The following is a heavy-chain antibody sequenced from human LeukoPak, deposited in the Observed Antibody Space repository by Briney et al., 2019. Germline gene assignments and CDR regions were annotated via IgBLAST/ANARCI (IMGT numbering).Heavy chain of an antibody. CDR2: ISWNSGSI. D-gene: IGHD2-15*01. J-gene: IGHJ6*02. V-gene: IGHV3-9*01. CDR3: AKLYCSGGSCPMDV. CDR1: GFTFDDYA. Sequence: GGSLRLFCAASGFTFDDYAMHWVRQAPGKGLEWVSGISWNSGSIGYADSVKGRFTISRDNAKNSLYLQMNSLRAEDTALYYCAKLYCSGGSCPMDVWGQGTTVTVSS.